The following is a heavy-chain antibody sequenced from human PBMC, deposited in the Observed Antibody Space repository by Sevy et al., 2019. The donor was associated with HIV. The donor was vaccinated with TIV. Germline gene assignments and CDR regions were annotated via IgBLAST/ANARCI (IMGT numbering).Heavy chain of an antibody. V-gene: IGHV3-30-3*01. Sequence: GGSLRLSCAASGFTFSSYAMHWVRQAPGKGLEWVAVISYDGSNKYYADSVKGRFTISRDNSKNTLYLQMNSLRAEDTAVYYCARDLRVGVWPVGLWGQGTLVTVSS. CDR1: GFTFSSYA. CDR2: ISYDGSNK. J-gene: IGHJ4*02. CDR3: ARDLRVGVWPVGL. D-gene: IGHD3-10*01.